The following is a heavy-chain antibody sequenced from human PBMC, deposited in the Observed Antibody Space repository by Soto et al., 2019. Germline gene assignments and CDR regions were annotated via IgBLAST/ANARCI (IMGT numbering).Heavy chain of an antibody. V-gene: IGHV3-74*03. CDR1: GFTLSSSW. Sequence: EVQLVQSGGGLVQPGGSLRLSCAASGFTLSSSWMHWVRQAPGRGLEWVAYINIDGSRTMYADFVEGRFTISRDNAKNTLYLQMNSLRAEDTAMYYCVRHVPHQLFDPWGQGTLVTVSS. J-gene: IGHJ5*02. CDR3: VRHVPHQLFDP. CDR2: INIDGSRT.